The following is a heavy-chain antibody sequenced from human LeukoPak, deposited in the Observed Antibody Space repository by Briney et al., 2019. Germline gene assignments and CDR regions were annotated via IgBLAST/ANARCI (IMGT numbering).Heavy chain of an antibody. J-gene: IGHJ4*02. V-gene: IGHV3-23*01. CDR1: GFTFSNYA. D-gene: IGHD6-19*01. CDR2: ISGSGGST. Sequence: GGSLRLPCAASGFTFSNYAMSWVRQAPGKGLKWVSAISGSGGSTYYADSVRGRFTISRDNSKNTLYLQMSSLRAEDTAVYFCAKSGGAIAVSSRPYHFDFWGQGTLVTVSS. CDR3: AKSGGAIAVSSRPYHFDF.